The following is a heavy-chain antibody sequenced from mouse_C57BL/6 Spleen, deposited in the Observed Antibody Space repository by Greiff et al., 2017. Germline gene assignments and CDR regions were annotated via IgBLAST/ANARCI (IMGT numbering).Heavy chain of an antibody. CDR2: ISSGSSTI. Sequence: EVKLVESGGGLVKPGGSLKLSCAASGFTFSDYGMHWVRQAPEKGLEWVAYISSGSSTINYADTVKGRFTISRDHAKNTLFLQMTSLRSEDTATYYCAGLHYYGSRGYFDVWGTGTTVTVSS. V-gene: IGHV5-17*01. CDR1: GFTFSDYG. CDR3: AGLHYYGSRGYFDV. J-gene: IGHJ1*03. D-gene: IGHD1-1*01.